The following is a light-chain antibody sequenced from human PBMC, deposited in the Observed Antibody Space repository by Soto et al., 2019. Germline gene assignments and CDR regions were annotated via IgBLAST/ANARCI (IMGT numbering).Light chain of an antibody. CDR1: SSDVGGYNY. CDR2: DVS. Sequence: QSALTQPRSVSGSPGQSVTISCTGTSSDVGGYNYVSWYQQHPGKAPKLMNYDVSKRPSGVPDRFSGSKSGNTASLTISGLQAEDEADYYCCSYAGSSFWVFGGGTKLTVL. CDR3: CSYAGSSFWV. J-gene: IGLJ3*02. V-gene: IGLV2-11*01.